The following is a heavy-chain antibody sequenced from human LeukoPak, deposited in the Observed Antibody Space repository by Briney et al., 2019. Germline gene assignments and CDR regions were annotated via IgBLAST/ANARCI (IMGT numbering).Heavy chain of an antibody. CDR2: MNPNSGNT. CDR3: ATDGASKRFLEWLFDAFDI. V-gene: IGHV1-8*01. J-gene: IGHJ3*02. Sequence: ASVKVSCKASGYTFTSYDINWVRQASGQGLEWMGWMNPNSGNTGYAQKFQGRVTMTRNTSISTAYMELSSLRSEDTAVYYCATDGASKRFLEWLFDAFDIWGQGTMVTVSS. CDR1: GYTFTSYD. D-gene: IGHD3-3*01.